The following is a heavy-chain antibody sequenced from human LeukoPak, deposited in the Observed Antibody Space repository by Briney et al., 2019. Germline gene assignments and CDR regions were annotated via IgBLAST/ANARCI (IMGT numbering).Heavy chain of an antibody. J-gene: IGHJ4*02. D-gene: IGHD1-14*01. V-gene: IGHV4-31*03. Sequence: SETLSLTCTVSGXSISDGGDYWSWIRQHPGKGLEWIGYIYDSGTTYYSPALQSRVTNSVDTSDNKFSLKLRSLTAADTAVYYCARGGDRRGFDYWGQGTLVTVSS. CDR1: GXSISDGGDY. CDR3: ARGGDRRGFDY. CDR2: IYDSGTT.